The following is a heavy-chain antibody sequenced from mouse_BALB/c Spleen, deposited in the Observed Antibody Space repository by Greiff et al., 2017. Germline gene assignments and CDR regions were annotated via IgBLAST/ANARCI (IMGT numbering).Heavy chain of an antibody. J-gene: IGHJ4*01. Sequence: EVKLMESGGGLVKPGGSLKLSCAASGFTFSSYAMSWVRQTPEKRLEWVASISSGGSTYYPDSVKGRFTISRDNARNILYLQMSSLRSEDTAMYYCARVSYYGYDDAMDYWGQGTSVTVSS. D-gene: IGHD2-2*01. CDR3: ARVSYYGYDDAMDY. CDR2: ISSGGST. CDR1: GFTFSSYA. V-gene: IGHV5-6-5*01.